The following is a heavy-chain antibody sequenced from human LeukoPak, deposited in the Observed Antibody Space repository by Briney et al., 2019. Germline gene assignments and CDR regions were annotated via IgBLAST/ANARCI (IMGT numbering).Heavy chain of an antibody. Sequence: SETLSLTCAVYGVSFSGYYWSWIRQPPGKGLEWIGEINHSGSTNYNPSLKSRVTISVDTSKNQFSLKLSSVTAADTAVYYCASLGKATIDYWGQGTLVTVSP. CDR1: GVSFSGYY. CDR3: ASLGKATIDY. CDR2: INHSGST. V-gene: IGHV4-34*01. D-gene: IGHD5-12*01. J-gene: IGHJ4*02.